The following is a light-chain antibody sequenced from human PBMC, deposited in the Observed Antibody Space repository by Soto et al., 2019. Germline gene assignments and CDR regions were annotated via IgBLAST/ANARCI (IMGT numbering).Light chain of an antibody. Sequence: DIKMTQSPSSLSASVGDRVTITCRASQSIISYLNWYQQKPGKAPKLLIYAASSLQSGVPSRFSGSGSGTDFTLTISSLQPEDFATYYCQQSYSTPVFGQGTKLAIK. CDR2: AAS. V-gene: IGKV1-39*01. J-gene: IGKJ2*01. CDR3: QQSYSTPV. CDR1: QSIISY.